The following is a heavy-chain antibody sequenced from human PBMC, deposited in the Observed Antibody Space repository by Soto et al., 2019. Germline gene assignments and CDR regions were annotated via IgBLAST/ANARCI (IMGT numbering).Heavy chain of an antibody. CDR2: IYPSGMP. V-gene: IGHV4-30-2*01. D-gene: IGHD5-18*01. CDR1: GGSFSNAAYS. J-gene: IGHJ4*02. Sequence: QLQLQESGSGLVKPSHTLSLTCTVSGGSFSNAAYSWSWIRQPPGKGLVWIGYIYPSGMPFYNPSLRSRVTISIDRSNDQFSLNLKSVTAADTAVYYCARERGGYGLFDSWGQGTLVTVSS. CDR3: ARERGGYGLFDS.